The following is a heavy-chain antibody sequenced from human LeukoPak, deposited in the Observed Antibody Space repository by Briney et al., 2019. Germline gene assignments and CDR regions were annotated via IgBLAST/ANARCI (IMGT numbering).Heavy chain of an antibody. D-gene: IGHD3-16*01. CDR1: GFDFNYYD. CDR3: ARRGGLSSGRGFDH. J-gene: IGHJ4*02. Sequence: GSLRLSCVASGFDFNYYDMNWVRQAPGKGLEWVSSISSSSYIYFADATKGRFTISRDNANSSVFLQMNSLRPEDTAVYYCARRGGLSSGRGFDHWGQGTLVTVSS. V-gene: IGHV3-69-1*01. CDR2: ISSSSYI.